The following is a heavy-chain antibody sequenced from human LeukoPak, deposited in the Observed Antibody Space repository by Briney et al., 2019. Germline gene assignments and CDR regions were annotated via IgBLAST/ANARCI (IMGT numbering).Heavy chain of an antibody. CDR2: INWDGGSP. CDR3: ARAMTTVTEIDY. CDR1: GFTSAAYG. D-gene: IGHD4-17*01. J-gene: IGHJ4*02. Sequence: GGSLRLSCAVSGFTSAAYGMSWVRQAPRKGLGWVAGINWDGGSPGYGDSGKGRFTISRDNAKNSLYLQMNSLRAEDTALYYCARAMTTVTEIDYWGQGTLVTVSS. V-gene: IGHV3-20*04.